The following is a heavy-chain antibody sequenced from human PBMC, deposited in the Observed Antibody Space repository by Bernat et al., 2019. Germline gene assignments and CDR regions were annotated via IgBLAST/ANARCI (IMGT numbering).Heavy chain of an antibody. CDR1: GYTFTNYV. D-gene: IGHD3-10*01. J-gene: IGHJ3*01. CDR3: AKLRFTYYYGSGSQDVFDL. V-gene: IGHV1-3*01. Sequence: QVQLVQSGAEVQKPGASVKVSCKASGYTFTNYVIHWVRQAPGQRLEWMAWINAASGNTKNSQRFQGRVTVTRDTSASTAYMELSSLTSEDTAVYYCAKLRFTYYYGSGSQDVFDLWGQGTMVTVSS. CDR2: INAASGNT.